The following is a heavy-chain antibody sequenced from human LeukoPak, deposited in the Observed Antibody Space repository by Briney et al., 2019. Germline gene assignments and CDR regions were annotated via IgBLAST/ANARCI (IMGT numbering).Heavy chain of an antibody. CDR3: AKVALFSGYYPPFDY. D-gene: IGHD3-22*01. V-gene: IGHV3-53*05. CDR1: GFSVSSNY. Sequence: GGSLRLSCAASGFSVSSNYMTWVRQAPGKGLEWVSIIYSDYSGGSTYYADSVKGRFTISRDNSKNTLFLQMNSLRPEDTAVYHCAKVALFSGYYPPFDYWGQGTLVTVSS. CDR2: IYSDYSGGST. J-gene: IGHJ4*02.